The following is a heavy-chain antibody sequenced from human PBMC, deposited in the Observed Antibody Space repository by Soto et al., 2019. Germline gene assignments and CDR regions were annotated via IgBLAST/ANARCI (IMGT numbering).Heavy chain of an antibody. Sequence: GGSLRLSCAASGFTFSSYAMSWVRQAPGKGLEWVSAISGSGGSTYYANSVKGRVTISRNKSKNTLYLQMNSLRAEDTAVCYCGYGSRAYIAVAPYFDYWGQGTLVTVSS. CDR2: ISGSGGST. J-gene: IGHJ4*02. V-gene: IGHV3-23*01. D-gene: IGHD6-19*01. CDR3: GYGSRAYIAVAPYFDY. CDR1: GFTFSSYA.